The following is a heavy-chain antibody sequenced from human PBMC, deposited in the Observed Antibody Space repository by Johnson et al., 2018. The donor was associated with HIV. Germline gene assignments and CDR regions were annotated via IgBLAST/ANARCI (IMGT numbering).Heavy chain of an antibody. Sequence: VQLVESGGGLVQPGGSLRLSCAASGFTFSNFWMHWVRQAPGKGLVWVSRINSDGSSTSYADSVQGRFTISRDNAKKSLYLQMNSLRAEDTALYYCAVWGCSSTSCYGEGAFDIWGQGTMVTVSS. J-gene: IGHJ3*02. D-gene: IGHD2-2*01. CDR3: AVWGCSSTSCYGEGAFDI. CDR1: GFTFSNFW. V-gene: IGHV3-74*02. CDR2: INSDGSST.